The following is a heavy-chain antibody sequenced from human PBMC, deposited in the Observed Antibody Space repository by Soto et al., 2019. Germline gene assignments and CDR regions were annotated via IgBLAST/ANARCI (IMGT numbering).Heavy chain of an antibody. D-gene: IGHD5-12*01. J-gene: IGHJ4*02. V-gene: IGHV4-4*02. CDR3: ARAYSGFSQISYDFDY. Sequence: QMQLQESGPGLVKPSGTLSLTCAVSGASISKSFWWSWVRQPPGKGLEWIGEIYYGGDTNYSPSLESRVTISMDKSRNQFSLNLTSVTAADTAVYYCARAYSGFSQISYDFDYWGQGTLLTVSS. CDR1: GASISKSFW. CDR2: IYYGGDT.